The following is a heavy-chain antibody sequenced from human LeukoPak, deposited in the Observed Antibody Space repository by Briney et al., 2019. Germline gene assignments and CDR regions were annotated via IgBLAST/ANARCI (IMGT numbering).Heavy chain of an antibody. V-gene: IGHV4-38-2*02. D-gene: IGHD5-18*01. Sequence: SETLSLTCTVSGYSISSGYYWGWIRQPPGKGLEWIGSIYHSGSTYYNPSLKSRVTISVDTSKNQFSLKLSSVTAADTAVYYCAIVVYSYGYLYYFDYWGQGTLVTVSS. CDR1: GYSISSGYY. CDR3: AIVVYSYGYLYYFDY. CDR2: IYHSGST. J-gene: IGHJ4*02.